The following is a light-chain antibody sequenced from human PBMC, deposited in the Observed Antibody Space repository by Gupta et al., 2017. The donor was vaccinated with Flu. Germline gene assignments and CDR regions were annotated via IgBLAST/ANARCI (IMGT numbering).Light chain of an antibody. CDR3: QKENSYPWT. CDR2: GVS. Sequence: CVADRVRNASSARQRISNNTAWYHPKPSKRPKRLTYGVSMMKLGTPSSISGSTNVTDFTLTIGILHTEDVATYYRQKENSYPWTLGQGTKVEIK. V-gene: IGKV1-27*01. CDR1: QRISNN. J-gene: IGKJ1*01.